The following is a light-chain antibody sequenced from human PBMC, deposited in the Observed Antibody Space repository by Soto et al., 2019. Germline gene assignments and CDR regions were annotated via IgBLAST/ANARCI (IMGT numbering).Light chain of an antibody. Sequence: DIQMTQSPSSLSASVGGRVTITCRANQSISTYLNWYQQKPGKAPKFLIYAASSLQSGVPSRFSGSGSGTDFTLTISSLQPEDFATYYCQQSYSTPRTFGQGTKVDNK. CDR3: QQSYSTPRT. V-gene: IGKV1-39*01. CDR1: QSISTY. CDR2: AAS. J-gene: IGKJ1*01.